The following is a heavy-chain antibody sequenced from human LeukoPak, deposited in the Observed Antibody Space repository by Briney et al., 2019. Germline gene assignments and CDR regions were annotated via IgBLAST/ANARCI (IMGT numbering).Heavy chain of an antibody. CDR1: GFTFSSYS. J-gene: IGHJ3*02. Sequence: GGSLRLSCAASGFTFSSYSMNWVRQAPGKGLEWVSVIYSGGSTYYADSVKGRFTISRDNSKNTLYLQMNSLRAEDTAVYYCARTRVPAAIGAAFDIWGQGTMVTVSS. CDR3: ARTRVPAAIGAAFDI. D-gene: IGHD2-2*01. V-gene: IGHV3-53*01. CDR2: IYSGGST.